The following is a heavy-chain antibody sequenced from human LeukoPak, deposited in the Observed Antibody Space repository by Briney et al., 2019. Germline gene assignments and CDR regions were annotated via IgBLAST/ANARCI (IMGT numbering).Heavy chain of an antibody. V-gene: IGHV4-34*01. D-gene: IGHD3-22*01. Sequence: KPSETLSLTCAVYGGSFSGYYWSWIRQPPGKGLEWIGEINHSGSTNYNPSLKSRVTISVDTSKNQFSLKLSSVTAADTAVYYCARGHDSSGYSPDYWGQGTLVTVSS. CDR3: ARGHDSSGYSPDY. J-gene: IGHJ4*02. CDR2: INHSGST. CDR1: GGSFSGYY.